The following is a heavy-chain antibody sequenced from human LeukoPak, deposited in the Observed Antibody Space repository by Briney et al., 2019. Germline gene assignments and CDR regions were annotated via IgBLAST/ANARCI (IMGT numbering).Heavy chain of an antibody. J-gene: IGHJ4*02. Sequence: PWGSLRLSCTASGFTFGDYAMSWVRQAPGKGLEWVGFIRSKVYGGTIEYAASVKGRFTISRDDSKSIAYLQMNSLKTEDTAVYYCTRQYYYDSSGYYYWGQGSPVTVSS. D-gene: IGHD3-22*01. CDR1: GFTFGDYA. CDR2: IRSKVYGGTI. V-gene: IGHV3-49*04. CDR3: TRQYYYDSSGYYY.